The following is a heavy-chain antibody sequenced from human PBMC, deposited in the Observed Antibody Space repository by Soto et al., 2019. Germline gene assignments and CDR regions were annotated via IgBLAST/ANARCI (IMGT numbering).Heavy chain of an antibody. CDR3: ARGRGSSWYRPYYGMDV. Sequence: ASVKVSCKASGYTFTIYGISWVRKAPGQGLEWMGWIGAYNGNTNYAQKLQGRVTMTTDTSTSTAYMELRSLRSDDTAVYYCARGRGSSWYRPYYGMDVWGQGTTVTVSS. J-gene: IGHJ6*02. V-gene: IGHV1-18*01. CDR2: IGAYNGNT. D-gene: IGHD6-13*01. CDR1: GYTFTIYG.